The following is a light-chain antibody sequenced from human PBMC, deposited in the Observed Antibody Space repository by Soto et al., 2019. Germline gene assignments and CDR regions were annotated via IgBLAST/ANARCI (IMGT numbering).Light chain of an antibody. CDR3: QQYNNWPPWT. CDR1: QTVNNN. CDR2: GVS. Sequence: EIVLTQSPVTLSVSPGERATLSCRASQTVNNNLVWSQQKPSQAPGPLIYGVSVRATGIPARYSGSGSGTEFTLTISSLQSEDFEVYYCQQYNNWPPWTFGQGTKVDIK. J-gene: IGKJ1*01. V-gene: IGKV3-15*01.